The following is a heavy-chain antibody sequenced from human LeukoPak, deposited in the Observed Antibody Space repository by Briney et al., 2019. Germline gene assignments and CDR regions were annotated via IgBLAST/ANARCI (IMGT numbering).Heavy chain of an antibody. V-gene: IGHV3-30*04. J-gene: IGHJ3*02. CDR3: AREFDAFDI. CDR2: ISYDGSNK. Sequence: QPGGSLRLSCAASGFTFSNYAIHWVRQAPGKGLEWVAVISYDGSNKYYADSVKGRFTISRDNSKSTMYLQMNSLRAEDTAVYYCAREFDAFDIWGQGTMVTVSS. CDR1: GFTFSNYA.